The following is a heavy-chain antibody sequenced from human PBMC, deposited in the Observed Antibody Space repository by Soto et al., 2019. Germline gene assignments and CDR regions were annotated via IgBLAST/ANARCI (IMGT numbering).Heavy chain of an antibody. Sequence: GESLKISFKASGYSITSYWIAWVLQMPGQGLEWMGIIFPDDSDTRYSPSFQGQVTISADKSISTAYVQWSSLKASDTAMYYCTRGGVATRTFDYWGQGTLVTVSS. J-gene: IGHJ4*02. CDR2: IFPDDSDT. D-gene: IGHD3-3*01. CDR1: GYSITSYW. V-gene: IGHV5-51*01. CDR3: TRGGVATRTFDY.